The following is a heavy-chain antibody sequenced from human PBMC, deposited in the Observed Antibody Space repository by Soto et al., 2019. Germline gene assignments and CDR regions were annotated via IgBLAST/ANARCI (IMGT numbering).Heavy chain of an antibody. CDR1: GGSVNSGSYY. D-gene: IGHD3-10*01. Sequence: SETLSLTCTVSGGSVNSGSYYWSWIRQPPGKGLEWIGYIYYSGSTNYNPSLKSRVTISVDTSKNQFSLKLSSVTAADTAVYYCARVVYGSGFDPWGQGTLVTVSS. V-gene: IGHV4-61*01. CDR3: ARVVYGSGFDP. J-gene: IGHJ5*02. CDR2: IYYSGST.